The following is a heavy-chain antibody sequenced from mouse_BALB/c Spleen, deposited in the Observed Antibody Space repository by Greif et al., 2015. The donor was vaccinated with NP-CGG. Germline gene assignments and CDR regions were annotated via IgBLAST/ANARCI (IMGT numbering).Heavy chain of an antibody. CDR3: AAPDGNYRFAY. V-gene: IGHV14-1*02. CDR2: IDPENGNT. J-gene: IGHJ3*01. CDR1: GFNIKDYY. D-gene: IGHD2-1*01. Sequence: VQLKESGAELVRPGALVKLSCKASGFNIKDYYMHWVKQRPEQGLEWIGWIDPENGNTIYDPKFQGKASITADTSSNTAYLQLSSLTSEDTAVYYCAAPDGNYRFAYWGQGTLVTVSA.